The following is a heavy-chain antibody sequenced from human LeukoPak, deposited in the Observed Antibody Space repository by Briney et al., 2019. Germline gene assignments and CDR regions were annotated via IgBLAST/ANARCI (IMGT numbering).Heavy chain of an antibody. D-gene: IGHD1-26*01. CDR3: ARGGTYYDSGMDV. CDR2: INPRGGST. Sequence: ASVKVSCKASGYTFTTYYIYWMRQAPGQGLECVGVINPRGGSTNYTQKFQGTVTITRDTSTSTHYMELSSLRSEETAIYYCARGGTYYDSGMDVWGQGTTVIVSS. J-gene: IGHJ6*02. V-gene: IGHV1-46*01. CDR1: GYTFTTYY.